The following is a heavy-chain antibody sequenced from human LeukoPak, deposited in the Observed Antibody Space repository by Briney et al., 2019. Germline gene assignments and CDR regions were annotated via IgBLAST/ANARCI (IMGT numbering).Heavy chain of an antibody. Sequence: GGSLRLSCAASGFTFSSYWMSWVRQAPGKGLEWVANLKQDGSEKYYVDSVKGRFTISRDNAKNSLYLQMNSLRAEDTAVYYCARLLPVGSGAFDYWGQGTLVTVSS. CDR1: GFTFSSYW. J-gene: IGHJ4*02. D-gene: IGHD1-26*01. V-gene: IGHV3-7*01. CDR3: ARLLPVGSGAFDY. CDR2: LKQDGSEK.